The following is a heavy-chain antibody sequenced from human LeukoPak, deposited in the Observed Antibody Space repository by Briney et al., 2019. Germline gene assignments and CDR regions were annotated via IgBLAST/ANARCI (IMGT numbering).Heavy chain of an antibody. CDR1: GFTFSSYS. CDR2: ISSSSSTI. Sequence: GGSLRLSCAASGFTFSSYSMNWVRQAPGKGLEWVSYISSSSSTIYYADSVKGRFTISRDNAKNSLYLQMNSLRAEDTAVYYRARVEAYYYDSSGYYPLDYWGQGTLVTVSS. J-gene: IGHJ4*02. V-gene: IGHV3-48*01. CDR3: ARVEAYYYDSSGYYPLDY. D-gene: IGHD3-22*01.